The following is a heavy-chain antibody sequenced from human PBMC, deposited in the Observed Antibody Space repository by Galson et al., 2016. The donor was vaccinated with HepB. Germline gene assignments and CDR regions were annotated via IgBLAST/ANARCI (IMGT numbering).Heavy chain of an antibody. V-gene: IGHV4-31*03. D-gene: IGHD2-21*02. Sequence: TLSLTCNVSGVSIRSGGYYWSWIRQHPGKGLEWIGNIFYSGATEYNPSLKSRVTISVDTSKNQFSLKLRSVTASDTAIYCCSRDQPLYGDCSAFDIWGQGTRVPVSS. CDR2: IFYSGAT. CDR3: SRDQPLYGDCSAFDI. J-gene: IGHJ3*02. CDR1: GVSIRSGGYY.